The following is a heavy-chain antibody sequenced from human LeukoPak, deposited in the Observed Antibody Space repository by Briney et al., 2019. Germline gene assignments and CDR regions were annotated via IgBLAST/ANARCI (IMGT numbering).Heavy chain of an antibody. V-gene: IGHV3-23*01. Sequence: PGGSLRLSCAASRFTFSSYAMSWVRQAPGKGLEWVSGISGSGGSTYYAESVKGRFTISRDNSKNTLYLQINSLRAEDTAVYFCAKDRLGGANFFHYWGQGTLVTVSS. CDR2: ISGSGGST. J-gene: IGHJ4*02. CDR3: AKDRLGGANFFHY. D-gene: IGHD3-16*01. CDR1: RFTFSSYA.